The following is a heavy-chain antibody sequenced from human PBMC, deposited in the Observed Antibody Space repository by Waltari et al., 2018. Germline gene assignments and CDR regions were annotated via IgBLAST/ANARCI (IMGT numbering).Heavy chain of an antibody. CDR1: GFSFSNNW. Sequence: EVQLVESGGGLVQPGGSLRLSCVASGFSFSNNWMTWVRQAPGKGLEWVANRKKDGSEKYYVDSVKGRFTISRDNAKNSLYLQMNSLRAEDTAVYYCTSGSGWSSTYWGQGTLVTVSS. V-gene: IGHV3-7*01. J-gene: IGHJ4*02. CDR2: RKKDGSEK. D-gene: IGHD6-13*01. CDR3: TSGSGWSSTY.